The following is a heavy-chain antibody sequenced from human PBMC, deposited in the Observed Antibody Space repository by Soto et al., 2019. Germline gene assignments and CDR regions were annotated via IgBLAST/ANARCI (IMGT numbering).Heavy chain of an antibody. CDR2: ISSSSSYI. J-gene: IGHJ6*02. Sequence: GGSLRLSCAASGFTFSSYSMNWVRQAPGKGLEWVSSISSSSSYIYYADSVKGRFTISRDNAKNSLYLQMNSLRAEDTAVYYCARDLKVGQQQVYYYYGMDVWGQGTTVTVSS. D-gene: IGHD6-13*01. CDR1: GFTFSSYS. CDR3: ARDLKVGQQQVYYYYGMDV. V-gene: IGHV3-21*01.